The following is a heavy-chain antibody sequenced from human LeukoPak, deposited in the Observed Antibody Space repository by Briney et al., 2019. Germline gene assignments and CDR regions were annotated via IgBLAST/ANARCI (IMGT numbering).Heavy chain of an antibody. Sequence: GGSLRLSCAASGCTFSTYARTWVGQAPRKGREGGSTNSGGGDGTHYADSLKGRFTISRDNSKNTLYLHMSILISDDTAVYYCAKDLHGSGTYFDYWGQGTLVPVSS. J-gene: IGHJ4*02. CDR1: GCTFSTYA. CDR2: NSGGGDGT. CDR3: AKDLHGSGTYFDY. V-gene: IGHV3-23*01. D-gene: IGHD3-10*01.